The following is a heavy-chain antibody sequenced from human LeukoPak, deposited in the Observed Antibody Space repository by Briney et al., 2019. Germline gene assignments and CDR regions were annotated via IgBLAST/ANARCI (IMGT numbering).Heavy chain of an antibody. J-gene: IGHJ4*02. V-gene: IGHV3-21*01. CDR1: GFTFSSYS. D-gene: IGHD6-13*01. CDR2: ISSSSSYI. CDR3: ARVRYSSRYFDY. Sequence: PGGSLRLSCAASGFTFSSYSMNWVRQAPGKRLEWVSSISSSSSYIYYADSVKGRFTISRDNAKNSLYLQMNSLRAEDTAVYYCARVRYSSRYFDYWGQGTLVTVSS.